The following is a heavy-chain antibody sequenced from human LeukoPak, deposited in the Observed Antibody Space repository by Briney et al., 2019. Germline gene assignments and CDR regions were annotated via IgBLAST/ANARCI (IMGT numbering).Heavy chain of an antibody. V-gene: IGHV3-23*01. CDR2: ISGSGGNT. D-gene: IGHD5-12*01. J-gene: IGHJ4*02. CDR3: VRDGGVSGYDLLDY. CDR1: GFTFSNYA. Sequence: GGSLRLSCAPSGFTFSNYAMSWVRQAPGKGLEWLSGISGSGGNTYYADSVKARFTISRDNAKNSLSLQMNSLRAEDTAVYYCVRDGGVSGYDLLDYWGQGTLVTVSS.